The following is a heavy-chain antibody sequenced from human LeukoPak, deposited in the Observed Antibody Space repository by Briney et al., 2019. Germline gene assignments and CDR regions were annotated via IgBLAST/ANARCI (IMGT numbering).Heavy chain of an antibody. V-gene: IGHV3-7*01. CDR3: ARDTYRFIDY. Sequence: GGSLRLSCAASGFTFSSYWMGWVRQAPGKGLEWVANIKEDGSDKYYVDSVKGRFTISRDNAKNSLYLQMNSLRAEDTAVYYCARDTYRFIDYWGQGTLVTVSS. J-gene: IGHJ4*02. CDR1: GFTFSSYW. D-gene: IGHD3-16*02. CDR2: IKEDGSDK.